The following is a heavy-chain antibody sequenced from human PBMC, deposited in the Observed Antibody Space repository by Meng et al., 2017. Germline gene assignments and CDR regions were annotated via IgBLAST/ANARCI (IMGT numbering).Heavy chain of an antibody. D-gene: IGHD1-26*01. CDR2: IIPIFGTA. J-gene: IGHJ4*02. V-gene: IGHV1-69*06. CDR1: GGTFSSYA. Sequence: QGQVVRVGARGNKPGLCVNVSCNASGGTFSSYAISWVRQAPGQGLEWMGGIIPIFGTANYAQKFQGRVTITADKSTSTAYMELSSLRSEDTAVYYCARDGVGATEGYFDYWGQGTLVTVSS. CDR3: ARDGVGATEGYFDY.